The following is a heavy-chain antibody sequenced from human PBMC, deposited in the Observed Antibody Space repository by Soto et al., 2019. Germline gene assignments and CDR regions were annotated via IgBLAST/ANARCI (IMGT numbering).Heavy chain of an antibody. J-gene: IGHJ6*02. CDR3: ARSEWLPRYYYYYGMDV. CDR1: GYTFTDYY. V-gene: IGHV1-2*04. Sequence: ASVKVSCKASGYTFTDYYMHWVRQAPGQGLEWMGWINPNSGGTNYAQKFQGWVTMTRDTSISTAYMELSRLRSDDTAVYYCARSEWLPRYYYYYGMDVWGQGTTVTVSS. CDR2: INPNSGGT. D-gene: IGHD3-3*01.